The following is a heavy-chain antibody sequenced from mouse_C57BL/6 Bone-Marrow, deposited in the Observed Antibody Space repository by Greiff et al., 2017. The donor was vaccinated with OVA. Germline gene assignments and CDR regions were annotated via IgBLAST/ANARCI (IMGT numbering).Heavy chain of an antibody. J-gene: IGHJ3*01. D-gene: IGHD1-1*01. V-gene: IGHV1-74*01. CDR1: GYTFTSYW. CDR3: TLGYYGSSYGFAY. Sequence: VQLQQPGAELVKPGASVKVSCKASGYTFTSYWMHWVKQRPGPGLEWIGRIHPSDSDTNYNQNFKGKSTLTVDRSSSTAYMQLSSLTSEDSALYYCTLGYYGSSYGFAYWGLGTLVTVSA. CDR2: IHPSDSDT.